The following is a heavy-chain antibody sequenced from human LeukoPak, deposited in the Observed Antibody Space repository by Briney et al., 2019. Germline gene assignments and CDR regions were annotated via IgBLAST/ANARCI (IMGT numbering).Heavy chain of an antibody. CDR3: MRDKIVGPTTLDF. J-gene: IGHJ4*02. D-gene: IGHD1-26*01. Sequence: GRFTISRDNAKNSLYLQMNTLRAEDTAVYYCMRDKIVGPTTLDFWGQGTLVTVSS. V-gene: IGHV3-11*06.